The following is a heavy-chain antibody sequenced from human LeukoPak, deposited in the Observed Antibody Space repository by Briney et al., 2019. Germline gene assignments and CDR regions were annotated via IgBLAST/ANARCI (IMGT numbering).Heavy chain of an antibody. CDR2: INHNGSEI. D-gene: IGHD3-10*01. V-gene: IGHV3-7*01. CDR3: ARWIGGFDY. J-gene: IGHJ4*02. Sequence: PGGSLRLSCAASGFTFCGYRMNWVPHTPGKGLEWVANINHNGSEIYSVEGRFTISRDNAKNSLFLQMNSLRVEDTGVYYCARWIGGFDYWGQGALVTVSS. CDR1: GFTFCGYR.